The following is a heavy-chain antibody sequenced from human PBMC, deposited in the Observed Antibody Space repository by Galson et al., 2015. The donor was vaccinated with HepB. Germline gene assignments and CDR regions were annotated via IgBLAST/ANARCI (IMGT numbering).Heavy chain of an antibody. CDR1: GFTFSSYW. CDR2: IKQDGSEK. J-gene: IGHJ5*02. CDR3: ARHLITTIAVPGTWDWFDP. Sequence: SLRLSCAASGFTFSSYWMSWVRQAPGKGLEWVANIKQDGSEKYYVDSVKGRFTISRDNAKNSLYLQMNSLRAEDTAVYYCARHLITTIAVPGTWDWFDPWGQGTLVTVSS. D-gene: IGHD6-19*01. V-gene: IGHV3-7*03.